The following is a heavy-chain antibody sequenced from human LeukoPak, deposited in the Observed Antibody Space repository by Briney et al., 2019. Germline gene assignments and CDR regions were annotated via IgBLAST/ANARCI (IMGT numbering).Heavy chain of an antibody. Sequence: GGSLRLSCAASGFTLSSYGMSWVRQAPGKGPEWVSTISGSGGRTYYADSVKGRFTISRDNSKNTLYLQMNSLRAEDTAVYYCARDSSTYYYGSGSYGGSVDYWGQGTLVTVSS. V-gene: IGHV3-23*01. CDR2: ISGSGGRT. CDR1: GFTLSSYG. CDR3: ARDSSTYYYGSGSYGGSVDY. D-gene: IGHD3-10*01. J-gene: IGHJ4*02.